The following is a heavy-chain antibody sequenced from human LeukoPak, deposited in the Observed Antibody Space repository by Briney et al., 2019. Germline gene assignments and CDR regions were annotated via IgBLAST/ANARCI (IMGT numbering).Heavy chain of an antibody. Sequence: GGSLRHSCAASGFTFDEYAMTWVRQAPGKGLEWVSGITWNGGSSSYADSLRGRFIISRDNARNCLYLQMNSLRVEDTAFYYCARVDGSGWYGNDYWGQGTLVTVSS. CDR3: ARVDGSGWYGNDY. V-gene: IGHV3-20*04. D-gene: IGHD6-19*01. J-gene: IGHJ4*02. CDR2: ITWNGGSS. CDR1: GFTFDEYA.